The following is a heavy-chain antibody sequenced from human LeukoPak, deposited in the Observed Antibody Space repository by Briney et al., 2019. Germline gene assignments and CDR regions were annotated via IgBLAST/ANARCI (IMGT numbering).Heavy chain of an antibody. CDR1: EYTFTGYY. D-gene: IGHD5-12*01. CDR3: ASGRGYSGYDPFDY. CDR2: INPNSGGT. Sequence: GASVKVSCKASEYTFTGYYMHWVRQAPGQGLEWMGWINPNSGGTNYAQKFQGRVTMTRDTSISTAYMELSRLRSDDTAVYYCASGRGYSGYDPFDYWGQGTLVTVSS. J-gene: IGHJ4*02. V-gene: IGHV1-2*02.